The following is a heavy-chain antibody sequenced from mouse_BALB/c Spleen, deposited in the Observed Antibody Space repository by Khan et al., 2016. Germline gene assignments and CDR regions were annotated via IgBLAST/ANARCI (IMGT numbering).Heavy chain of an antibody. CDR1: GFSLSRYN. CDR2: IWGGGGT. D-gene: IGHD2-14*01. Sequence: VQLQESGPGLVAPSQSLSITCTVSGFSLSRYNIHWVRQPPGKGLEWLGMIWGGGGTDYNSTLKSRLSISKDNSKNQVFLKMNSLQTDDTAMYFCARAYYRYDGYYAMDYWGQGTPVTVSS. J-gene: IGHJ4*01. CDR3: ARAYYRYDGYYAMDY. V-gene: IGHV2-6-4*01.